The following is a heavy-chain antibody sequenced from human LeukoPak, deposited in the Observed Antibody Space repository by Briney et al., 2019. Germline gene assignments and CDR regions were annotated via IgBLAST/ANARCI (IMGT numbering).Heavy chain of an antibody. CDR1: GFTFCSYA. CDR3: AKTPFKVRGVIEDYPFDY. Sequence: GGSLRLSCAASGFTFCSYAMSWVRQAPGKGLEWVSAISGSGGSTYYADSVKGRFTISRDNSKNTLYLQMNSLRAEDTAVYYCAKTPFKVRGVIEDYPFDYWGQGTLVTVSS. J-gene: IGHJ4*02. D-gene: IGHD3-10*01. CDR2: ISGSGGST. V-gene: IGHV3-23*01.